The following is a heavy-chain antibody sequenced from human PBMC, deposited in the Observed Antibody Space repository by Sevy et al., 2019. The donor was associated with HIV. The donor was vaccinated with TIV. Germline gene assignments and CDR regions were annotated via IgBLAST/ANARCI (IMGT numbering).Heavy chain of an antibody. Sequence: PSETLSLTCTVSGGSISSSDSYWSWIRQPPGKGLEWIGYIHYSGGTYYDPFLKSRVAMSVDTSEKKFSLKLSSLTAADTAVYYCASKRGYNHGPFDYWGQGTLVTVSS. D-gene: IGHD5-12*01. V-gene: IGHV4-30-4*01. CDR2: IHYSGGT. J-gene: IGHJ4*02. CDR3: ASKRGYNHGPFDY. CDR1: GGSISSSDSY.